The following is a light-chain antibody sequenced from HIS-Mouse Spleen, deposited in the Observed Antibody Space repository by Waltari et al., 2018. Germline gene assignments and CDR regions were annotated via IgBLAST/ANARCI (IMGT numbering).Light chain of an antibody. J-gene: IGLJ3*02. Sequence: QSALTQPRSVSGSPGQSVTISCTGTSSDVGGYNYASWYQQHPGKAPKLMIYDVSNRPSGVPARFSGSKSGNTASLTISGLQAEDEADYYCCSYAGSYTWVFGGGTKLTVL. CDR1: SSDVGGYNY. V-gene: IGLV2-11*01. CDR2: DVS. CDR3: CSYAGSYTWV.